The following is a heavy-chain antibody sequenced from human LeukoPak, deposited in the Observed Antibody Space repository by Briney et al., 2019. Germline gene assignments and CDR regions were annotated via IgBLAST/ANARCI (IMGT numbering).Heavy chain of an antibody. D-gene: IGHD3-3*01. CDR1: GFTFSSYG. CDR3: ASELYPDAFDI. Sequence: PGRSLRLSCAASGFTFSSYGMHWVRQAPGKGLEWVAVIWYDGSNKYYADSVKGRFTISRDNSKNTLYLQMNSLRAEDTAVYYCASELYPDAFDIWGQGTMVTVSS. V-gene: IGHV3-33*01. CDR2: IWYDGSNK. J-gene: IGHJ3*02.